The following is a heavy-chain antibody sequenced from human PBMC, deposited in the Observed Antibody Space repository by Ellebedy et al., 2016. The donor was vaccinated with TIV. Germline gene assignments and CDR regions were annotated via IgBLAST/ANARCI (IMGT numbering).Heavy chain of an antibody. CDR1: GFTFSSYW. D-gene: IGHD4-17*01. Sequence: GESLKISCDASGFTFSSYWMSWVRQAPGKGLEWVAIIKQGGSETNYLDSVEGRFTISRDNANNSLFLQMNSLRVDDTAVYYCARGSTTVTSKNWFDPWGQGTPVTVSS. V-gene: IGHV3-7*03. CDR3: ARGSTTVTSKNWFDP. J-gene: IGHJ5*02. CDR2: IKQGGSET.